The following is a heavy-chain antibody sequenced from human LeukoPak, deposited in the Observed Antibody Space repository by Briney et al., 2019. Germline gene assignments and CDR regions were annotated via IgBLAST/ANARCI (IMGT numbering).Heavy chain of an antibody. CDR1: GYTFTSYD. CDR3: ARTYLYSGYPCYYYYMDV. CDR2: MNPNSGNT. J-gene: IGHJ6*03. V-gene: IGHV1-8*03. Sequence: GASVKVSCKASGYTFTSYDINWVRQATGQGLEWMGWMNPNSGNTGYAQKFQGRVTITRNTSISTAYMELSSLRSEDTAVYYCARTYLYSGYPCYYYYMDVWGKGTTVTVSS. D-gene: IGHD3-22*01.